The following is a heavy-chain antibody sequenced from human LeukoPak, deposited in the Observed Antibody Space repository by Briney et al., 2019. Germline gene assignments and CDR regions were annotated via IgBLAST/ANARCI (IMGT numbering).Heavy chain of an antibody. CDR3: ARELRSSGWYGLPTRGFDY. Sequence: PGGSLRLSCAASGFTFSTYWMNWFRQTPGKGLEWVSSISSSSSYIYYADSVKGRFTISRDNAKNSLYLQMNSLRAEDTAVYYCARELRSSGWYGLPTRGFDYWGQGTLVTVSS. D-gene: IGHD6-19*01. CDR1: GFTFSTYW. V-gene: IGHV3-21*01. CDR2: ISSSSSYI. J-gene: IGHJ4*02.